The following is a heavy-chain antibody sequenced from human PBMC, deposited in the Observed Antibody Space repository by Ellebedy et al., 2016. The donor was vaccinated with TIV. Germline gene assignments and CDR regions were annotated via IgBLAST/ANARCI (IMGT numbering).Heavy chain of an antibody. Sequence: SETLSLTXEVDIVSFSGYYWAWVRQPPGKGLEWIGDINHRGATKYISSLKSRVTISLDTSKKQFSLNITSVTAADTAVYYCARAAIYGSASFFRLGPPRRLYHFDYWGQGTLVTVSS. J-gene: IGHJ4*02. CDR3: ARAAIYGSASFFRLGPPRRLYHFDY. D-gene: IGHD3-10*01. V-gene: IGHV4-34*01. CDR2: INHRGAT. CDR1: IVSFSGYY.